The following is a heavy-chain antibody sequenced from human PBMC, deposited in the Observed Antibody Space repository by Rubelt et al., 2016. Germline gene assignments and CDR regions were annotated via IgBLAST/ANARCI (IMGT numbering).Heavy chain of an antibody. D-gene: IGHD3-10*01. J-gene: IGHJ5*02. CDR3: AREFRITMVRGVISWFDP. CDR2: IYYSGST. Sequence: QVQLQQWGAGLLKPSETLSLTCAVYGGSFSGYYWSWIRQHPGKGLEWIGYIYYSGSTYYNPSLKSRVTISVDTSKNQFSLKLSSVTAADTAVYYCAREFRITMVRGVISWFDPWGQGTLVTVSS. V-gene: IGHV4-34*01. CDR1: GGSFSGYY.